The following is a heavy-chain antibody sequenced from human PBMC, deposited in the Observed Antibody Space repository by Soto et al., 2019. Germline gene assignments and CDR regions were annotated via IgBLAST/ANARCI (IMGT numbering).Heavy chain of an antibody. J-gene: IGHJ3*02. V-gene: IGHV5-51*01. CDR1: GYGFTSYW. D-gene: IGHD3-10*01. Sequence: GESLKISCKASGYGFTSYWIGWVRQMPGKGLEWMGIIYPGDSDTRYSPSFQGQVTISADKSISTAYLQWSSLKASDTAMYYCARRLLWFGELKPGTFDIWGQGTMVTVSS. CDR3: ARRLLWFGELKPGTFDI. CDR2: IYPGDSDT.